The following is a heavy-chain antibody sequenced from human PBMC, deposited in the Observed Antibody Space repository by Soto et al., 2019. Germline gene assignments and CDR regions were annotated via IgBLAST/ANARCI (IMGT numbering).Heavy chain of an antibody. V-gene: IGHV4-4*02. J-gene: IGHJ4*02. Sequence: SETLSLTCAVSGVSISSGNWWTWVRQTPQRGLEYIGEIFHDGTANYYPSFERRVAISVDTSKNQFSLKLTSAAYADTAIYFFARLVYDTRLNYLYFDFWGQGALVTVSS. D-gene: IGHD6-6*01. CDR3: ARLVYDTRLNYLYFDF. CDR1: GVSISSGNW. CDR2: IFHDGTA.